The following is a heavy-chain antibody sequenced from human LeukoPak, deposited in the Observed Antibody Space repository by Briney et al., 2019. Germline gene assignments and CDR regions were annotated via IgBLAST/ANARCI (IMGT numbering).Heavy chain of an antibody. CDR1: GGSISSYY. CDR2: IYYTGST. D-gene: IGHD6-19*01. Sequence: PSETLSLTCTVSGGSISSYYWSWIRQPPGKGLEWIGYIYYTGSTDCNPSLKSRVTISVDTSKNQFSLSLGSVTAADTAVYYCAREHHTSGWHRGTDYWGQGTLVTVSS. V-gene: IGHV4-59*01. J-gene: IGHJ4*02. CDR3: AREHHTSGWHRGTDY.